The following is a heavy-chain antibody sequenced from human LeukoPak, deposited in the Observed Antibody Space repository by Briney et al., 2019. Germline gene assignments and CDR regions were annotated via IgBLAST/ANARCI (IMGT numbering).Heavy chain of an antibody. J-gene: IGHJ4*02. Sequence: PGGSLRLSCAASGFTFSSYGMHWVRQAPGKGLEWVAVISYDGSNKYYADSVKGRFTISRDNSKNTLYLQMNSLRAEDTAVYYCAKDGYGDVHWGQGTLVTVSS. D-gene: IGHD4-17*01. CDR3: AKDGYGDVH. CDR1: GFTFSSYG. V-gene: IGHV3-30*18. CDR2: ISYDGSNK.